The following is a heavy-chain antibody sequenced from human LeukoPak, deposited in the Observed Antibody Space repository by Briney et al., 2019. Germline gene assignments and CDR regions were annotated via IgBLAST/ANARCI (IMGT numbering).Heavy chain of an antibody. CDR3: ARDLSVAGFDF. J-gene: IGHJ3*01. V-gene: IGHV3-7*01. Sequence: DSVKGRFTISRDNAKNSLFLQMNTLRAEDTAVYYCARDLSVAGFDFWGQGTMVTVS. D-gene: IGHD6-19*01.